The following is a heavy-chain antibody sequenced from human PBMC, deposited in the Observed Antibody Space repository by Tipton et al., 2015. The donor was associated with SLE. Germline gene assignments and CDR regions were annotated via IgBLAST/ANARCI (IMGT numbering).Heavy chain of an antibody. D-gene: IGHD2-2*01. CDR3: ATRGGGYCSSTSCLGY. Sequence: QVQLVQSGPEVKKPGASVKVSCKASGYTFTGYYMHWVRQAPGQGLEWMGRINPNSGGTNYAQKFQGRVTMTRDTSISTAYMELSRLTSDDTAVYYCATRGGGYCSSTSCLGYWGQGTLVTVSS. J-gene: IGHJ4*02. CDR1: GYTFTGYY. V-gene: IGHV1-2*06. CDR2: INPNSGGT.